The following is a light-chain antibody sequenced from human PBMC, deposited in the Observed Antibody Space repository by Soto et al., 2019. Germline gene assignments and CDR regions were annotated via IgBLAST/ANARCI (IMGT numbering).Light chain of an antibody. J-gene: IGKJ1*01. Sequence: EIVMTQSPATLSVSPGERATLSCRASQSVSSNLAWYQQKPGQAPRLLIYGASTRATGIPARFSGSGSGREFTLTISSLQSEEFAVYYCQQYNNWPPGTFGQGTKVEIK. CDR2: GAS. CDR3: QQYNNWPPGT. V-gene: IGKV3-15*01. CDR1: QSVSSN.